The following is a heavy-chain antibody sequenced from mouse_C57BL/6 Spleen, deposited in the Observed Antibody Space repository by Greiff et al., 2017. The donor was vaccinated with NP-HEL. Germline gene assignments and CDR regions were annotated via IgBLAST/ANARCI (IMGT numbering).Heavy chain of an antibody. CDR2: IDPETGGT. J-gene: IGHJ3*01. D-gene: IGHD3-1*01. CDR1: VYTFTDYE. CDR3: TGPLFAY. Sequence: VKLMESGAELVRPGASVTLSCKASVYTFTDYEMHWVKQTPVHGLEWIGAIDPETGGTAYNQKFKGKAILTADKSSSTAYMELRSLTSEDSAVYYCTGPLFAYWGQGTLVTVSA. V-gene: IGHV1-15*01.